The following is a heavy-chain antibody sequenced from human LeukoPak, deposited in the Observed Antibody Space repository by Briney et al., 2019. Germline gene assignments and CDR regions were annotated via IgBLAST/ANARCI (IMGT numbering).Heavy chain of an antibody. Sequence: GASVKVSCKASGYTFTRYGISWVRQASGQGLEWMGWISAYNGNTNYAQKLQGRVTMTTDTSASTAYMELRSLRSDDTAVYYCARALAAAAALDYWGQGTLVTVSS. J-gene: IGHJ4*02. CDR3: ARALAAAAALDY. CDR1: GYTFTRYG. V-gene: IGHV1-18*01. D-gene: IGHD6-13*01. CDR2: ISAYNGNT.